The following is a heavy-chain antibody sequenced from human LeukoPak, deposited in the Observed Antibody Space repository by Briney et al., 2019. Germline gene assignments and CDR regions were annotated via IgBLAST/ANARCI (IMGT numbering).Heavy chain of an antibody. Sequence: TGGSLRLSCAASGVTFNSYGMHWVRQAPGKGLEWVAVIWYGGSNKYYADSVKGRFTISRDNSKNTLYLQMNSLRAEDTAVYYCAKDGLAYCGGDCYSGDYYYYMDVWGKGTTVTVSS. CDR2: IWYGGSNK. CDR1: GVTFNSYG. V-gene: IGHV3-30*02. J-gene: IGHJ6*03. D-gene: IGHD2-21*01. CDR3: AKDGLAYCGGDCYSGDYYYYMDV.